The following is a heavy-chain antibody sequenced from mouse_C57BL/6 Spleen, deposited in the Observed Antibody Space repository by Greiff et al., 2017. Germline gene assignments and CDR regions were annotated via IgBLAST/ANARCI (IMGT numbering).Heavy chain of an antibody. CDR1: GYAFSSYW. CDR2: INPGDGDT. CDR3: APITTVVAGYFDV. Sequence: QVQLKESGAELVKPGASVKISCKASGYAFSSYWMNWVKQRPGKGLEWIGQINPGDGDTNYNGKFKGKATLTADKSSSTAYMQLSSLTSEDSAVYFVAPITTVVAGYFDVWGTGTTVTVSS. J-gene: IGHJ1*03. D-gene: IGHD1-1*01. V-gene: IGHV1-80*01.